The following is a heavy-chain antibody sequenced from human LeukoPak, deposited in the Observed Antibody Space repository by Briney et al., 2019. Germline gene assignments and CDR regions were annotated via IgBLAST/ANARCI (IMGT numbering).Heavy chain of an antibody. CDR2: LCNGRTT. D-gene: IGHD2-21*01. CDR3: ARHSIASDGARLFDY. Sequence: SETLSLTCTVSGDSISSMTYYWAWLRQPPGKGLEWIGSLCNGRTTYYNPSLKGRVTMSIDTSKNQFSLKLTSVTAADTAVYYCARHSIASDGARLFDYWGRGTLVTVSS. CDR1: GDSISSMTYY. J-gene: IGHJ4*02. V-gene: IGHV4-39*01.